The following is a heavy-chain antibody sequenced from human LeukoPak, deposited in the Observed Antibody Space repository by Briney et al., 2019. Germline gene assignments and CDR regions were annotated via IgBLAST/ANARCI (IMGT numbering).Heavy chain of an antibody. CDR3: ARSRYDFWSGYLTFDYYYYGMDV. D-gene: IGHD3-3*01. CDR1: GFTFSSYA. V-gene: IGHV3-23*01. J-gene: IGHJ6*02. Sequence: GGSLRLSCAASGFTFSSYAMSWVRQAPGKGLEWVSAISGSGGSTYYADSVKGRFTISRDNSKNTLYLQMNSLRAEDTAVYYCARSRYDFWSGYLTFDYYYYGMDVWGQGTTVTVSS. CDR2: ISGSGGST.